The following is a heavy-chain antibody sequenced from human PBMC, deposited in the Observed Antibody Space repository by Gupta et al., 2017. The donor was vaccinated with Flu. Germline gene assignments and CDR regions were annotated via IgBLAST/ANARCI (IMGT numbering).Heavy chain of an antibody. CDR3: ARVGHLWGGRDFWSGYSGMDV. J-gene: IGHJ6*02. CDR2: ISSGSTYI. D-gene: IGHD3-3*01. CDR1: GFTVSNYT. Sequence: EVQLVESGGGLVKPGGSLRLSCAASGFTVSNYTMNWVRQAPGKGLEWVSSISSGSTYIYSADSVKGRFTISRDNAKNSLYLQMNSLRGEDTAVYYCARVGHLWGGRDFWSGYSGMDVWGQGSTVTVSS. V-gene: IGHV3-21*01.